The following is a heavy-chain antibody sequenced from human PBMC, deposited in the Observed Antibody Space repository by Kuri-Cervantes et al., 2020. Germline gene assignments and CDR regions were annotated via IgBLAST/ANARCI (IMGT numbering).Heavy chain of an antibody. CDR3: ARAVDTITDAFDI. V-gene: IGHV1-8*01. CDR1: GYTFISYD. D-gene: IGHD5-24*01. J-gene: IGHJ3*02. CDR2: MNPHSANA. Sequence: ASVKVSCKASGYTFISYDINWVRQATGQGLEWMGWMNPHSANAGYAQKFQGRVTMTRNTSISTAYMELSSLRAGDTAVYYCARAVDTITDAFDIWGQGTMVTVSS.